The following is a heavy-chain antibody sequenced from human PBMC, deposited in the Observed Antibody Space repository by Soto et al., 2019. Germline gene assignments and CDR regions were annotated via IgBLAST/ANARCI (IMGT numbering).Heavy chain of an antibody. CDR2: ISGSDGKT. Sequence: GSLRLSCAASGFSFSSYAMSWVRQAPGKGLEWVSTISGSDGKTFYADSVKGRFSISRDTSKNTLYLQMNSLRADDTAVYYCARWSYLDYWGQGTRVTVSS. CDR3: ARWSYLDY. J-gene: IGHJ4*02. V-gene: IGHV3-23*01. D-gene: IGHD3-3*01. CDR1: GFSFSSYA.